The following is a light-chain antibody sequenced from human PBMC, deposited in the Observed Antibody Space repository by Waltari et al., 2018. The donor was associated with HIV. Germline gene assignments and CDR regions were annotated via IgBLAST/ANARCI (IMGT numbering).Light chain of an antibody. V-gene: IGKV4-1*01. CDR1: QSVLKSTTYRND. Sequence: EIVMTQSPDSVAVSLGERPTINCRPSQSVLKSTTYRNDLAWYQQKPGQPPTLLFYWSSTRESGVPDLFSGRGSGTDFTLTISSQHAEDVAVYDCQQYYTTPRTFGGGTKVEIK. J-gene: IGKJ4*02. CDR3: QQYYTTPRT. CDR2: WSS.